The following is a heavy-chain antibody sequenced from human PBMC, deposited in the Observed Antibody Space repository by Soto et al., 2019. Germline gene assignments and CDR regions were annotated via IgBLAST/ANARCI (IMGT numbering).Heavy chain of an antibody. D-gene: IGHD5-18*01. CDR2: ISAYNGKT. Sequence: ASVKVSCKASGYTFTSYGISWVRQAPGQGLEWMGGISAYNGKTNYAQKFQGRVTMTTDKSTSTAYMELRSLRSEDTAVYYCAREDTAMSDAFDIWGQGTMVTVSS. CDR1: GYTFTSYG. J-gene: IGHJ3*02. CDR3: AREDTAMSDAFDI. V-gene: IGHV1-18*01.